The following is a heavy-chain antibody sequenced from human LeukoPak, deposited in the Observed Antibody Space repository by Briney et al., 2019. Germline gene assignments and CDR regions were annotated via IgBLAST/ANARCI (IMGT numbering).Heavy chain of an antibody. D-gene: IGHD1-26*01. Sequence: SETLSLTCTVSGDSISSGSYYWSWIRRPAGKGLEWIGRIYTSGSTNYNPSLKSRVTISLDTSKNQFSLKVSSVTAADTAVYYCASSEWELRGMAIDYWGQGTLVTVSS. CDR1: GDSISSGSYY. CDR3: ASSEWELRGMAIDY. CDR2: IYTSGST. V-gene: IGHV4-61*02. J-gene: IGHJ4*02.